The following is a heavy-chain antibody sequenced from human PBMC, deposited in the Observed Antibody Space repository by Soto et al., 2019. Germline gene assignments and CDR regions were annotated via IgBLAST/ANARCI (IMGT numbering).Heavy chain of an antibody. J-gene: IGHJ5*02. CDR2: ISYDGSNK. CDR3: ARSGVGWFDP. Sequence: GGSLRLSCAASGFTFSSYAMHWVRQAPGKGLEWVAVISYDGSNKNYADSVKGRFTISRDNAKNTLYLQMNSLRAEDTAVYYCARSGVGWFDPWGQGTLVTVSS. V-gene: IGHV3-30-3*01. D-gene: IGHD3-10*01. CDR1: GFTFSSYA.